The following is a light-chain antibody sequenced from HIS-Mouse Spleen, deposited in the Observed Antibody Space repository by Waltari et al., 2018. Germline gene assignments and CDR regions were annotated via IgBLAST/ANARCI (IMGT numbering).Light chain of an antibody. Sequence: QSALTQPRSVSGSPGQSVTISCTGTSSDVGGYNYVSWYQHPPGKAPKLMIYDVSKRPSGVPDRFSGSKSGNTASLTISGLQAEDEADYYCCSYAGSYTFVFGGGTKLTVL. CDR2: DVS. J-gene: IGLJ2*01. CDR1: SSDVGGYNY. CDR3: CSYAGSYTFV. V-gene: IGLV2-11*01.